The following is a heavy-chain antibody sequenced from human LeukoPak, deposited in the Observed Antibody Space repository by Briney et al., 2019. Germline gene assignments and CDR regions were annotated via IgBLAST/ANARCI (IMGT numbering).Heavy chain of an antibody. Sequence: SQTLSLTCTVSGGSISSGSYYWSWIRQPAGKGLEWIGRIYTSGGTNYNPSLKSRVTISVDTSKNQFSLKLSSVTAADTAVYYCARVFRGVATPTYAFDIWGQGTMVTVSS. CDR1: GGSISSGSYY. V-gene: IGHV4-61*02. J-gene: IGHJ3*02. CDR2: IYTSGGT. D-gene: IGHD4-23*01. CDR3: ARVFRGVATPTYAFDI.